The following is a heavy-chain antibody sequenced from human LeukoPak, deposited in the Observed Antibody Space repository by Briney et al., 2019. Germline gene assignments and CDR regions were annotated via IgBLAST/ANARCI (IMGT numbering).Heavy chain of an antibody. CDR1: GYTLTGYY. J-gene: IGHJ4*02. CDR3: ARDHTAPPYDILTGYSDY. D-gene: IGHD3-9*01. Sequence: GASVKVSCKASGYTLTGYYMHWVRQAPGQGLEWMGWINTNTGNPTYAQGFTGRFVFSLDTSVSTAYLQISSLKAEDTAVYYCARDHTAPPYDILTGYSDYWGQGTLVTVSS. V-gene: IGHV7-4-1*02. CDR2: INTNTGNP.